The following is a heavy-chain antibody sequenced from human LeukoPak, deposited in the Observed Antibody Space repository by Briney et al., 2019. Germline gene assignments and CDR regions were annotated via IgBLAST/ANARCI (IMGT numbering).Heavy chain of an antibody. D-gene: IGHD6-13*01. CDR2: IFNTGST. J-gene: IGHJ3*02. V-gene: IGHV4-59*08. CDR1: GGSISSYY. Sequence: SETLSLTCTVSGGSISSYYWSWIRQPPGKGLEWIGYIFNTGSTNYNPSLKGRVTISVDTSENQFSLKLSSVTAADTAVYYCARSLYSSSPDAFDIWGQGTMVTVSS. CDR3: ARSLYSSSPDAFDI.